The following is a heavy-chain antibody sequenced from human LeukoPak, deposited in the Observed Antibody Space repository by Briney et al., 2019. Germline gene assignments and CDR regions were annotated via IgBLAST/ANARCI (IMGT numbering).Heavy chain of an antibody. CDR2: IYYSGST. V-gene: IGHV4-59*01. J-gene: IGHJ6*02. Sequence: PSETLSLTCTVSGGSISSYYWSWIRQPPGKGLEWIGYIYYSGSTNYNPSLKSRVTISVDTSKNQFSLKLSSVTAADTAVYYCAGSALERPKDYYYYGMDVWGQGTTVTVSS. CDR1: GGSISSYY. CDR3: AGSALERPKDYYYYGMDV. D-gene: IGHD1-1*01.